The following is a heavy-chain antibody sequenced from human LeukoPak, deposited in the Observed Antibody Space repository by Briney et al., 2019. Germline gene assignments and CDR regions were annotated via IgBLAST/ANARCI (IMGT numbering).Heavy chain of an antibody. CDR3: ARDWATVTPSD. V-gene: IGHV4-39*07. CDR1: GGSISSSSYY. D-gene: IGHD4-17*01. CDR2: IYYSGST. Sequence: SETLSLTCTVSGGSISSSSYYWGWIRQPPGKGLEWIGSIYYSGSTYYNPSLKSRVTISVDTSKNQFSLKLSSVTAADTAVYYCARDWATVTPSDWGQGTLVTVSS. J-gene: IGHJ4*02.